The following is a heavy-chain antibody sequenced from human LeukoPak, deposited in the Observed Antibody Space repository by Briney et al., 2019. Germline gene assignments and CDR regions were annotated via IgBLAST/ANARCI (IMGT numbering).Heavy chain of an antibody. V-gene: IGHV1-69*13. J-gene: IGHJ4*02. D-gene: IGHD3-22*01. Sequence: SVKVSCKASGGTFSSYAISWVRQAPGQGLEWMGGIIPIFGTANYAQKFQGRVTITADESTSTAYMELSSLRSEDTAVYYCAVNYYDSSGYHSWYFDYWGQGTLVTVSS. CDR1: GGTFSSYA. CDR2: IIPIFGTA. CDR3: AVNYYDSSGYHSWYFDY.